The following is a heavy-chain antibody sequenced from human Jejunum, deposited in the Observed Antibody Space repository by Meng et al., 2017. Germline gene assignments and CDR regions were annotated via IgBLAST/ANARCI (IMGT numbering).Heavy chain of an antibody. D-gene: IGHD2-21*02. CDR3: ATVVVTGELDY. CDR1: GFIFSSYT. CDR2: ISYDGRNK. V-gene: IGHV3-30*01. Sequence: LLGGVGGGVGQRGRSLRLSCAAFGFIFSSYTIHWVRQAPGKGLEWVAAISYDGRNKYYADSVKGRFTISRDNSKNTLYLQMNSLRAEDTAMYYCATVVVTGELDYWGQGTLVTVSS. J-gene: IGHJ4*02.